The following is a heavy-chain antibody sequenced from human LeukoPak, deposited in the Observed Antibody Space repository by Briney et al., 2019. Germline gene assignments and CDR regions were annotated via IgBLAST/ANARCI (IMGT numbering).Heavy chain of an antibody. D-gene: IGHD6-13*01. Sequence: PSETLSFTCTVSGGSISSYYWSWIRQPPGKGLEWIGYIYYSGSTNYNPSLKSRVTISVDTSKNQFSLKLSSVTAADTAVYYCARFHIAAAGVFDYWGQGTLVTVSS. CDR2: IYYSGST. CDR3: ARFHIAAAGVFDY. V-gene: IGHV4-59*08. CDR1: GGSISSYY. J-gene: IGHJ4*02.